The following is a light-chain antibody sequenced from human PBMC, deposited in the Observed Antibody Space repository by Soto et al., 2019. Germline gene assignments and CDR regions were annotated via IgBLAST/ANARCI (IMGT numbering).Light chain of an antibody. CDR3: QQYDYWPPYT. J-gene: IGKJ2*01. V-gene: IGKV3-15*01. Sequence: EIVMTQSPATLSVSPGERATLSCRASQSVSSNLAWYQQKPGQPPRLLISGASTMATGIPARFSGSGSGTEFTLTIDSLQSEDFAVYYCQQYDYWPPYTFGQGTKLEIK. CDR1: QSVSSN. CDR2: GAS.